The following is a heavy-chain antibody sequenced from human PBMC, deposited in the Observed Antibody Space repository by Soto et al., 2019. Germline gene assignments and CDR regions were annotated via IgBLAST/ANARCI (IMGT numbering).Heavy chain of an antibody. D-gene: IGHD3-9*01. CDR2: INPNSGGT. J-gene: IGHJ3*02. CDR3: ARVRDGVSLPGYAAFDI. CDR1: GYTFTGYY. Sequence: ASVKVSCKASGYTFTGYYMHGVRQAPGQGLEWMGWINPNSGGTNYAQKFQGWVTMTRDTSISTAYMELSRLRSDDTAVYYCARVRDGVSLPGYAAFDIWGQGTMVTVS. V-gene: IGHV1-2*04.